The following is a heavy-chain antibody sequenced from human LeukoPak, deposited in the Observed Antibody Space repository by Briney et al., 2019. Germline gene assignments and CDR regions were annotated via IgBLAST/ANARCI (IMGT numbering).Heavy chain of an antibody. J-gene: IGHJ4*02. D-gene: IGHD3-3*01. CDR2: ISGTSSLI. Sequence: GGSLRLSCAASGYTFSTYSMNWVRQAPGKGLEWVSYISGTSSLIYYADSVKGRFTISRDNAKNSLYLQMNSLRDEDTAVYYCVRDQFFSFDYWGQGTLVTVSS. V-gene: IGHV3-48*02. CDR1: GYTFSTYS. CDR3: VRDQFFSFDY.